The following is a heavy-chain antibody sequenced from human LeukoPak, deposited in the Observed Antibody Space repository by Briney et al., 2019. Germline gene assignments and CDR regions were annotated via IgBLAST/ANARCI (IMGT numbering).Heavy chain of an antibody. CDR3: EREYSLTYSSGWYWYYYYGMDV. CDR1: GGTFSSYA. D-gene: IGHD6-19*01. J-gene: IGHJ6*02. CDR2: MNPNSGNT. V-gene: IGHV1-8*02. Sequence: ASVKVSCKASGGTFSSYAINWVRQATGQGLEWMGWMNPNSGNTGYAQKFQGRVTMTRNTSISTAYMELSSLRSEDTAVYYCEREYSLTYSSGWYWYYYYGMDVWGQGTTVTVSS.